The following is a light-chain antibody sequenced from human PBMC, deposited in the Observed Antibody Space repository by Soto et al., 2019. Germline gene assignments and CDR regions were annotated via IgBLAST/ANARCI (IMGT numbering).Light chain of an antibody. Sequence: QSALTQPASVSGSPGQSITISCTGTNSDVGGYNYVSWYQQYPGKVPKLMIYDVSNRPSGVSNRFSGSKSGNTASLTISGLQDEDEADYYCSAYTNGRTLVFGGGTKVTVL. J-gene: IGLJ3*02. CDR3: SAYTNGRTLV. CDR2: DVS. CDR1: NSDVGGYNY. V-gene: IGLV2-14*01.